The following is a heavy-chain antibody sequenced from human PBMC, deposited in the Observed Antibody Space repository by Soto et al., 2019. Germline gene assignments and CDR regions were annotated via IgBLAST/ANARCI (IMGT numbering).Heavy chain of an antibody. J-gene: IGHJ6*02. CDR2: IYYSGST. CDR1: GGSISSGDYY. D-gene: IGHD2-21*02. V-gene: IGHV4-30-4*01. CDR3: ARAEEVTANYYYGMDV. Sequence: SETLSLTCTVSGGSISSGDYYWSWIHQPPGKGLEWIGYIYYSGSTYYNPSLKSRVTISVDTSKNQFSLKLSSVTAADTAVYYCARAEEVTANYYYGMDVWGQGTTVTVSS.